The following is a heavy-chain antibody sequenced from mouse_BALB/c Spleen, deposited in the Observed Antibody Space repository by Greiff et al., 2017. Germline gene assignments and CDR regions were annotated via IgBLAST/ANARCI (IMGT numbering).Heavy chain of an antibody. CDR1: GYTFTDYA. Sequence: QVQLKESGPELVRPGVSVKISCKGSGYTFTDYAMHWVKQSHAKSLEWIGVISTYYGNTNYNQKFKGKATMTVDKSSSTAYMELARLTSEDSAIYYCARGSSPPMDYWGQGTSVTVAS. J-gene: IGHJ4*01. CDR2: ISTYYGNT. CDR3: ARGSSPPMDY. D-gene: IGHD1-1*01. V-gene: IGHV1-67*01.